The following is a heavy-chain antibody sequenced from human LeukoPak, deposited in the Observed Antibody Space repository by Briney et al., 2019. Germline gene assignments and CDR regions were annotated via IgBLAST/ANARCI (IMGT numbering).Heavy chain of an antibody. CDR1: GVSVSNNY. Sequence: SETLSLTCTVSGVSVSNNYWSWIRQAPGKGLEWIGYMYHTGSGNYNPSLKSRVTISVDTSKNQFSLKLSSVTAADTAVYYCARDGDPFDYWGQGTLVTVSS. J-gene: IGHJ4*02. D-gene: IGHD3-3*01. V-gene: IGHV4-59*02. CDR3: ARDGDPFDY. CDR2: MYHTGSG.